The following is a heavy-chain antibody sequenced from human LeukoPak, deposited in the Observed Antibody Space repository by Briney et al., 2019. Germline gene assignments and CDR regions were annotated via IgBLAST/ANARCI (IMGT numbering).Heavy chain of an antibody. D-gene: IGHD6-19*01. Sequence: GGSLRLSCAVSGITLTNYGMTWVRQAPGKGLEWVAGITGSGGSTNYADSVKGRFTISRDNPRNTLYLQMNSLRAEDTAVYYCAKVSWLGTLPSYHFDSWGQGTQVTVSS. CDR1: GITLTNYG. CDR2: ITGSGGST. V-gene: IGHV3-23*01. J-gene: IGHJ4*02. CDR3: AKVSWLGTLPSYHFDS.